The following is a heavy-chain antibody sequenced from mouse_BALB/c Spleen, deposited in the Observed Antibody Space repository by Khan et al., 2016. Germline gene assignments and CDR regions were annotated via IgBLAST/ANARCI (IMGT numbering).Heavy chain of an antibody. Sequence: EVQLRESGPELVKPGASVKISCKASGYSFTGYFMNWVKQSHGKSLEWIGRVNPYNGDTFYNQKFKGKASMTVDKSSRTAHMELLSLTSEDSAVYYCGRGGNYVNLYFDVWGAGTTVTVSS. CDR2: VNPYNGDT. V-gene: IGHV1-37*01. CDR1: GYSFTGYF. D-gene: IGHD2-1*01. J-gene: IGHJ1*01. CDR3: GRGGNYVNLYFDV.